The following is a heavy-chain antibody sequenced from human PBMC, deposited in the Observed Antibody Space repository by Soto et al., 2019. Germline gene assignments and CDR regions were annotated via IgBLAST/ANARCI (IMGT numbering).Heavy chain of an antibody. CDR2: ISGGGITT. D-gene: IGHD3-10*01. CDR1: GFTFSSYA. Sequence: GGSLRLSCEVSGFTFSSYAMSWVRQAPGKGLEWVSAISGGGITTHYADSVKGRFTISRDNSNKTLYLQMNSLRVEDTAVYYCSKDPHRTGYNWFDPWGQGTLVTVSS. V-gene: IGHV3-23*01. J-gene: IGHJ5*02. CDR3: SKDPHRTGYNWFDP.